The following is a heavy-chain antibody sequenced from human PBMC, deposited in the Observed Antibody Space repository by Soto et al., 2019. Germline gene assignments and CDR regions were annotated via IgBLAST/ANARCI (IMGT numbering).Heavy chain of an antibody. CDR3: ARGEVGVRY. V-gene: IGHV4-59*01. D-gene: IGHD1-26*01. J-gene: IGHJ4*02. Sequence: SETLSLTCTVSGGSISSYYWSWIRQPPGKGLEWIGYIYYSGSTNYNPSLKSRVTISVDTSKNQFSLKLSSVTAADTAVYYCARGEVGVRYWGQGTLVTVSS. CDR2: IYYSGST. CDR1: GGSISSYY.